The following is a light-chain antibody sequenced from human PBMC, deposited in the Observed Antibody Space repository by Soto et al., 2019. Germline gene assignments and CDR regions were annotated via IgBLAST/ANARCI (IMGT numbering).Light chain of an antibody. CDR3: QQYGRSPGLIT. Sequence: DILMTQSPYSLPVSLGERPTINCKSSQSVLYSSNNKNYLAWYQQKPGKAPKLLIYAASSMQSGVPARFSGSGSGTDFTLTISRLEPEDFAVYYCQQYGRSPGLITFGPGTKVDIK. J-gene: IGKJ3*01. CDR1: QSVLYSSNNKNY. V-gene: IGKV4-1*01. CDR2: AAS.